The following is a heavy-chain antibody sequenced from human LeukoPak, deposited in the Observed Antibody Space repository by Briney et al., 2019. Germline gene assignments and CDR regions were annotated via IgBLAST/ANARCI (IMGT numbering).Heavy chain of an antibody. CDR2: IYHSGST. D-gene: IGHD3-22*01. CDR1: GYSISSGYY. V-gene: IGHV4-38-2*02. Sequence: PSETLSLTCTISGYSISSGYYWGWIRQPPGKGLEWIGSIYHSGSTYYNPSLKSRVTISVDTSKNQFSLKLSSVTAADTAVYYCAREPYYYDSSGYYLWGQGTLVTVSS. CDR3: AREPYYYDSSGYYL. J-gene: IGHJ4*02.